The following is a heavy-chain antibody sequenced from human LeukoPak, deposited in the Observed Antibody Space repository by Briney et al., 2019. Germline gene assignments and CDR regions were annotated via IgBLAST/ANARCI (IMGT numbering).Heavy chain of an antibody. CDR3: ARLCGAACYTPASDY. Sequence: ATVKVSCKASGYTFTGYYMHWVRQAPGQGLEWMGWINPNSGGTNYAQKFQGRVTMTRDTSINTAYIELSRLRSDDTAVYYCARLCGAACYTPASDYWGQGTLVTVSS. CDR1: GYTFTGYY. J-gene: IGHJ4*02. V-gene: IGHV1-2*02. D-gene: IGHD2-21*02. CDR2: INPNSGGT.